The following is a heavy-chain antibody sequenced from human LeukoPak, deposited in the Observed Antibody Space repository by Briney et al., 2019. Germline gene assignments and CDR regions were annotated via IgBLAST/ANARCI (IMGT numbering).Heavy chain of an antibody. CDR3: TRVPSVAAPASHRGFDP. CDR2: ITRNGGT. Sequence: SETLSLTCAVYGGSLSGYCWTWIRQPPGKGLEWIGEITRNGGTNYNPSLKSRVTMSVDTSKNQFSLKLSSLTAADTAVYFCTRVPSVAAPASHRGFDPWGQGALVTVSS. V-gene: IGHV4-34*01. D-gene: IGHD6-25*01. CDR1: GGSLSGYC. J-gene: IGHJ5*02.